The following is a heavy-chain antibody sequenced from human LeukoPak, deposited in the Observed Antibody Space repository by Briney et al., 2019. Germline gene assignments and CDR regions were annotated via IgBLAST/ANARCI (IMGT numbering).Heavy chain of an antibody. D-gene: IGHD3-10*01. J-gene: IGHJ3*02. Sequence: SETLSLTCTVSGGSISSYYWSWIRQPAGKGLEWIGRIYTSGSTNYNPSLKSRVTMSVDTSKNQFSLKLSSVTAADTAVYYCASGLVTMVRGVILPSHAFDIWGQGTMVTVSS. CDR1: GGSISSYY. V-gene: IGHV4-4*07. CDR3: ASGLVTMVRGVILPSHAFDI. CDR2: IYTSGST.